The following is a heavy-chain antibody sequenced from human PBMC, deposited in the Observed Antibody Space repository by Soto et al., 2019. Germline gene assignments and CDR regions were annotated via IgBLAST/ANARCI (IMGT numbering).Heavy chain of an antibody. Sequence: GGSLRLSCAASGFTFSSYGMRWVRQAPGKGLEWVAVIWYDGSNKYYADSVKGRFAISRDNSKNTLYLQMNSLRAEDTAVYYCAKDHYYDSSGYLYYFDYWGRGTLVTVSS. CDR2: IWYDGSNK. D-gene: IGHD3-22*01. J-gene: IGHJ4*02. V-gene: IGHV3-30*02. CDR3: AKDHYYDSSGYLYYFDY. CDR1: GFTFSSYG.